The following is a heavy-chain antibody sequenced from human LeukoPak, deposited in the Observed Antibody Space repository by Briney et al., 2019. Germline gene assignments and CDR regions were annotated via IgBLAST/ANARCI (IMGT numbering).Heavy chain of an antibody. J-gene: IGHJ4*02. CDR3: ARDHSGYYYGGLDY. CDR2: INPSGDNT. CDR1: GYTFTNNF. D-gene: IGHD3-22*01. V-gene: IGHV1-46*01. Sequence: ASVKVSCKASGYTFTNNFMHWVRQAPGQGLEWIGIINPSGDNTWYAQKFQGRVTMTRDMATSTAYMELSSLRSEDTAVYYCARDHSGYYYGGLDYWGQGTLVTVSS.